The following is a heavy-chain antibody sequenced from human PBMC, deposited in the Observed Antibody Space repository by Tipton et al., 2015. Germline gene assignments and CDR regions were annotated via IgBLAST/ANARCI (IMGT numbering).Heavy chain of an antibody. CDR1: GASISDYY. CDR2: IYSTGTT. D-gene: IGHD7-27*01. Sequence: TLSLTCTVSGASISDYYWSWIRQSPGKGPEYIGFIYSTGTTNSNPSLRSRVTISVDTARNQFSLKVNSVTAADTAVYYCVAARVPTRPHELGVWYDPWGPGTLVTVSS. V-gene: IGHV4-4*08. J-gene: IGHJ5*02. CDR3: VAARVPTRPHELGVWYDP.